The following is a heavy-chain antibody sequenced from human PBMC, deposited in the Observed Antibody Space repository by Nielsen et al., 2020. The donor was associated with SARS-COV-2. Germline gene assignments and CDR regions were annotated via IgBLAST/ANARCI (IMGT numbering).Heavy chain of an antibody. J-gene: IGHJ5*02. V-gene: IGHV3-9*01. D-gene: IGHD5-18*01. CDR1: GFTFDDYG. Sequence: GGSLRLSCAASGFTFDDYGMSWVRQAPGKGLEWVSGISWNSGSIGYADSVKGRFTISRDNAKNSLYLQMNSLRAEDTALYYCAKGGVGYSYDTNWFDPWGQGTLVTVSS. CDR3: AKGGVGYSYDTNWFDP. CDR2: ISWNSGSI.